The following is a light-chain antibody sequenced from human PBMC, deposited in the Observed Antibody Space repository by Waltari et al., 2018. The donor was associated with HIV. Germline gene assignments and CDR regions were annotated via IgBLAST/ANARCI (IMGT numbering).Light chain of an antibody. CDR3: MQATHWPRT. V-gene: IGKV2-30*01. CDR2: KVS. Sequence: DVVLTQSPLSLPVILGQPASTPCRSSLSLVDVDGISDFRWCQHRPGQFSSGRISKVSNRDCGVPDRFRGSGSGTDFTLKISRVEAEDVGFYFCMQATHWPRTFGQGTKVEIK. CDR1: LSLVDVDGISD. J-gene: IGKJ1*01.